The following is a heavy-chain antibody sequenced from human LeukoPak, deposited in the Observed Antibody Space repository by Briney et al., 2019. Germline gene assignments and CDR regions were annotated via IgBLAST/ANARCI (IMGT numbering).Heavy chain of an antibody. CDR3: ARDRYYYGSGSRRGFDY. V-gene: IGHV1-18*01. CDR2: ISADNGNT. Sequence: ASVKVSCKASGYTFTSYGISWVRQAPGQGLEWMGWISADNGNTNYAQKLQGRVAMTTDTSTSTAYMELRSLRSDDTAVYYCARDRYYYGSGSRRGFDYWGQGTLVTVSS. D-gene: IGHD3-10*01. J-gene: IGHJ4*02. CDR1: GYTFTSYG.